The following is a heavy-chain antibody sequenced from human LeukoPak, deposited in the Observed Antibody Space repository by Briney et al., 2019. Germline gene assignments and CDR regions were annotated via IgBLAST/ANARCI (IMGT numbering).Heavy chain of an antibody. V-gene: IGHV4-4*02. Sequence: SETLSLTCAVSGDPISSTNWWSWVRQPPGKGLEWIGEIHYSGSTNFNPSLKSRVTISGDMSKNQFPLKLSSVTAADTAVYYCARVPYSYYGMDVWGQGTTVTVSS. CDR2: IHYSGST. J-gene: IGHJ6*02. CDR3: ARVPYSYYGMDV. CDR1: GDPISSTNW.